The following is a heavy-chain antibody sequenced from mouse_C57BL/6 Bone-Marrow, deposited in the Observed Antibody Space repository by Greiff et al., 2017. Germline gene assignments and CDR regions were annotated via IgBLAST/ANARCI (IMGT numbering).Heavy chain of an antibody. CDR3: AREVYYGKYERAMDY. D-gene: IGHD2-1*01. V-gene: IGHV1-26*01. CDR2: INPNNGGT. J-gene: IGHJ4*01. Sequence: EVQLQQSGPELVKPGASVKISCKASGYTFTDYYMNWVKQSHGKSLEWIGDINPNNGGTSYNQKFKGKATLTVDKSSSTAYMELRSLTSEDSAVYYCAREVYYGKYERAMDYWGQGTSVTVSS. CDR1: GYTFTDYY.